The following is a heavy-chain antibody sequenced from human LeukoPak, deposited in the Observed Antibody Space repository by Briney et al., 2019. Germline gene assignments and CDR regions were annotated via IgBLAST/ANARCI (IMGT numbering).Heavy chain of an antibody. CDR1: GRSFSGYY. J-gene: IGHJ4*02. Sequence: PSETLSPTCAVDGRSFSGYYWSWIRQPPGRGLEWSGEINHSGSTNYNPSLKSRVTISVDTSKNQFSLKPSTVTAADTAVYYCARLYGSGEDYWGQGTLVTVSS. V-gene: IGHV4-34*01. D-gene: IGHD3-10*01. CDR3: ARLYGSGEDY. CDR2: INHSGST.